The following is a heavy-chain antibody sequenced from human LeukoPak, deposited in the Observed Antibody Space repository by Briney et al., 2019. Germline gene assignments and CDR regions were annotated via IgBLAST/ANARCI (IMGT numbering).Heavy chain of an antibody. Sequence: SVKVSCKASGGTFSSYAISWVRQAPGQGLEWMGGIIPIFGTANYAQKFQGRVTMTTDTSTSTAYMELRSLRSDDTAVYYCARDTTGTNDPWGQGTLVTVSS. J-gene: IGHJ5*02. V-gene: IGHV1-69*05. CDR3: ARDTTGTNDP. CDR1: GGTFSSYA. CDR2: IIPIFGTA. D-gene: IGHD1-7*01.